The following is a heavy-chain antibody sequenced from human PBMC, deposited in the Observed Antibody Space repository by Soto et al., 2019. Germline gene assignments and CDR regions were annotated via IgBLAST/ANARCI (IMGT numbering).Heavy chain of an antibody. V-gene: IGHV3-7*01. Sequence: GGSLRLSCAASGFTFSSYWMSWVRQAPGKGLEWVANIKQDGSEKYYVDSVKGRFTISRDNAKNSLYLQVNSLRAEDTAVYYCARLEEDGYSQNWYFDLWGRGTLVTVSS. CDR3: ARLEEDGYSQNWYFDL. J-gene: IGHJ2*01. CDR1: GFTFSSYW. D-gene: IGHD4-4*01. CDR2: IKQDGSEK.